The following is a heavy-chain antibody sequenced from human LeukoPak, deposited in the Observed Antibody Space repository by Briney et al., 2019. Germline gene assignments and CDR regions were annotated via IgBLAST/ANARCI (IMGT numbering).Heavy chain of an antibody. Sequence: GGPLRLSCAASGFTFSDYAMSWVRQAPGKGLEWVSAISGSGATTYHADSVKGLFTISRDNSKNTLYLEMSSLRAEDTAVYYCAREITTVAGTGVPDYWGQGTLVTVSS. CDR1: GFTFSDYA. V-gene: IGHV3-23*01. J-gene: IGHJ4*02. D-gene: IGHD6-19*01. CDR3: AREITTVAGTGVPDY. CDR2: ISGSGATT.